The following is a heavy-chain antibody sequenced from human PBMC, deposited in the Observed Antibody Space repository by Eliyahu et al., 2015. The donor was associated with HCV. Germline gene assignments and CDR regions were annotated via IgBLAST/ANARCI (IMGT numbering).Heavy chain of an antibody. CDR1: GGSIXSSSYY. J-gene: IGHJ6*02. CDR2: IYYSGST. CDR3: AREYCSSTSCYADYYYYGMDV. Sequence: QLQLQESGPGLVKPSETLSLTCTVSGGSIXSSSYYWGWXRXPPGKGLEWIGSIYYSGSTYYNPSLKSXVTISVDTSKNQYSLKLSSVTAADTAVYYCAREYCSSTSCYADYYYYGMDVWGQGTTVTVSS. V-gene: IGHV4-39*02. D-gene: IGHD2-2*01.